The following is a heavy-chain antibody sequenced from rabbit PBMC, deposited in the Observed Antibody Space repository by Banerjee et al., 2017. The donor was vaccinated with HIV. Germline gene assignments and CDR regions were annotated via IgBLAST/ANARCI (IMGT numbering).Heavy chain of an antibody. CDR3: ARISGDYNAFDP. Sequence: QEQLEESGGDLVQPEGSLTLTCTASGFSFSNNLMCWVRQAPGKGLEWIACINTISSGTVYATWAKGRFTISRPSSTTVTLQLTSLTAADTATYFCARISGDYNAFDPWGPGTLVTVS. D-gene: IGHD1-1*01. J-gene: IGHJ2*01. V-gene: IGHV1S45*01. CDR1: GFSFSNNL. CDR2: INTISSGT.